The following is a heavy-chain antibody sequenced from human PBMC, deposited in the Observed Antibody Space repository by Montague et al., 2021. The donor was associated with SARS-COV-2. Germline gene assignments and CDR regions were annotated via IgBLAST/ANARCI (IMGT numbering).Heavy chain of an antibody. Sequence: SLRLSCAASGFTFSSYWMSWVRQAPGKGLEWVANIKQDGSEKYYVDSVKGRFTISRDNAKNSLYLQMNSLRAEDTAVYYCARSRITIFGVEGYYYGMDVWGQGTTVTVSS. D-gene: IGHD3-3*01. CDR1: GFTFSSYW. V-gene: IGHV3-7*03. J-gene: IGHJ6*02. CDR2: IKQDGSEK. CDR3: ARSRITIFGVEGYYYGMDV.